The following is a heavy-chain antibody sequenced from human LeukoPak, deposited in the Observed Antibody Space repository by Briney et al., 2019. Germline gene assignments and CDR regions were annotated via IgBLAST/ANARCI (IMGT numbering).Heavy chain of an antibody. Sequence: SQTLSLTCAISGDSVSSSSAAWNWIRQSPSRGLEWLGRTYYRSKWYNDYAVSVKSRITINPDTSKNQFSLQLNSVTPEDTAVYYCARDEDYYDSSGYSNWFDPWGQGTLVTVSS. D-gene: IGHD3-22*01. V-gene: IGHV6-1*01. CDR2: TYYRSKWYN. J-gene: IGHJ5*02. CDR3: ARDEDYYDSSGYSNWFDP. CDR1: GDSVSSSSAA.